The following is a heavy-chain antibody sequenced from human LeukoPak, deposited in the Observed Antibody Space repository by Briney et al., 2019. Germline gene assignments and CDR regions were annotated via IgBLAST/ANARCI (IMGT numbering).Heavy chain of an antibody. V-gene: IGHV4-34*01. CDR3: ARMGSYGFY. J-gene: IGHJ4*02. CDR2: INHSGST. D-gene: IGHD5-18*01. Sequence: PSETLSLTCAVYGGSFSGYYWSWIRQPPGKGLEWIGEINHSGSTNYNPSLKSRVTMSVDTSKNQFSLKLSSVTAADTAVYYCARMGSYGFYWGQGTLVTVSS. CDR1: GGSFSGYY.